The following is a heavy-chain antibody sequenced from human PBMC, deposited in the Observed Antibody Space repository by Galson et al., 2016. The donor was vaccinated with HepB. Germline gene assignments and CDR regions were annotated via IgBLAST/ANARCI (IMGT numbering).Heavy chain of an antibody. V-gene: IGHV3-9*01. D-gene: IGHD3-10*01. Sequence: SLRLSCAASGFTFENYAMHWVRQAPGKGLEWVSGISWNSDYIGYAESVKGRFTISRDNAKNSLYLQMNSLRADDTAVYYCARGHYGSGTYYNVYFDSWGQGTLVIVSS. CDR1: GFTFENYA. J-gene: IGHJ4*02. CDR3: ARGHYGSGTYYNVYFDS. CDR2: ISWNSDYI.